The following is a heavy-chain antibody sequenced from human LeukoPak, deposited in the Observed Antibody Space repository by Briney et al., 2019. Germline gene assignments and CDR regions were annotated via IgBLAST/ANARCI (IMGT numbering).Heavy chain of an antibody. CDR1: GFTFSSYA. J-gene: IGHJ6*03. CDR3: AKGPYCSSTSCYDLFYYYYMDV. CDR2: ISGSGANT. D-gene: IGHD2-2*01. Sequence: GGSLRLSCAGSGFTFSSYAMNWVRQAPGKGLEWVSAISGSGANTYYADSVKGRFTISRDNSKNTLYLQMNSLRAEDTAVYYCAKGPYCSSTSCYDLFYYYYMDVWGKGTTVTVSS. V-gene: IGHV3-23*01.